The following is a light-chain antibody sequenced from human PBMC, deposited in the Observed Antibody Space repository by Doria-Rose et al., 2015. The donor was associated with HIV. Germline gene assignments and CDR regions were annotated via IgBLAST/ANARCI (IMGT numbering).Light chain of an antibody. J-gene: IGKJ1*01. CDR3: HQYGTSWT. CDR2: DGS. Sequence: TQSPGTLSLSPGERATLSCRAGQSFSSTYLAWYQQKPGQAPSLLIYDGSTRTTGIPDRCSASGSGTDFTLTSNRLEPEDFALYYCHQYGTSWTFGQGTKVEI. V-gene: IGKV3-20*01. CDR1: QSFSSTY.